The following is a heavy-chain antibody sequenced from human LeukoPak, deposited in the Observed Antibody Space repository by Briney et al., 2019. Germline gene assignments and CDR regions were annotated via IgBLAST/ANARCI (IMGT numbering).Heavy chain of an antibody. D-gene: IGHD2-2*01. CDR2: INSDGSST. Sequence: GGSLRLSCAASGFTFSSYWMHWVRQAPGKGLVWVSRINSDGSSTSYADSVKGRFTISRDNHKNTLYLEMNSLRAEDTAVYYCARADYYCSSTSCGFDYWGQGTLVTVSS. CDR3: ARADYYCSSTSCGFDY. J-gene: IGHJ4*02. V-gene: IGHV3-74*01. CDR1: GFTFSSYW.